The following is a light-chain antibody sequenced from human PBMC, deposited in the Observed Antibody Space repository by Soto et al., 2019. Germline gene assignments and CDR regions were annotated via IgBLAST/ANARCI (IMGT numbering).Light chain of an antibody. CDR2: RND. Sequence: QSVLTQSPSASGTPGQRVTISCSGSSSNIGSNYVYWYQQLPGTAPKLLIYRNDERPSGVPDRFSGSKSDTSASLATSGLRSEDEADYFCAAWDDSLSAAVFGGGTQLTVL. V-gene: IGLV1-47*01. CDR3: AAWDDSLSAAV. J-gene: IGLJ2*01. CDR1: SSNIGSNY.